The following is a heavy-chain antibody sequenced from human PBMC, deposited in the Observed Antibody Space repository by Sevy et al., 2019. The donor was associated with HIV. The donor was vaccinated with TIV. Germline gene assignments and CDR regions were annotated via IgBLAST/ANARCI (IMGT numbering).Heavy chain of an antibody. CDR3: AKDTCGYYYVGYFQH. V-gene: IGHV3-9*01. CDR2: ISGNSGSI. Sequence: SLRLSCAASGFTFDDYAMHWVRQAPGKGLEWVSGISGNSGSIGYADSVKGRFTISRYNAKNSLYLQMNSLRAEDTALYYCAKDTCGYYYVGYFQHWGQGTLVTVSS. D-gene: IGHD3-22*01. CDR1: GFTFDDYA. J-gene: IGHJ1*01.